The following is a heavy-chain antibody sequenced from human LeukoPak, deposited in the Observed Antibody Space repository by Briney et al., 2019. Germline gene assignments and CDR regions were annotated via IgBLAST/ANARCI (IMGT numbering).Heavy chain of an antibody. D-gene: IGHD3-22*01. J-gene: IGHJ6*02. Sequence: GGSLRLSCAASGFTFSSYSMNWVRQAPGKGVEWVSSISSSSSYIYYADSVKGRFTISRDNAKNSLYLQMNSLRAEDTAVYYCARAYPAYYDSSGYWYYYYGMDVWGQGTTVTVSS. CDR3: ARAYPAYYDSSGYWYYYYGMDV. CDR1: GFTFSSYS. CDR2: ISSSSSYI. V-gene: IGHV3-21*01.